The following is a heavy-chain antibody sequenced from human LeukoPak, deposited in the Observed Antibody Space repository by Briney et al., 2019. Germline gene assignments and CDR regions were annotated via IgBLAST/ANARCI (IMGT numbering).Heavy chain of an antibody. D-gene: IGHD3-9*01. CDR1: GGSISSSSYY. V-gene: IGHV4-61*02. CDR3: ARDWSYYDILTGVDPSHAFDI. CDR2: IYTSGST. Sequence: PSETLSLTCTVSGGSISSSSYYWGWIRQPAGKGLEWIGRIYTSGSTNYNPSLKSRVTISVDTSKNQFSLKLSSVTAADTAVYYCARDWSYYDILTGVDPSHAFDIWAKGQWSPSLQ. J-gene: IGHJ3*02.